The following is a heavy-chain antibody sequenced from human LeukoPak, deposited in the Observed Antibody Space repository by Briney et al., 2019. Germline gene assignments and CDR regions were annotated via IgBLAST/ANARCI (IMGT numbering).Heavy chain of an antibody. J-gene: IGHJ4*02. D-gene: IGHD3-22*01. CDR3: ARDRRYYDSSAYIRGFDY. Sequence: SETLSLTCAVSGGSISSSDWWSWVRQPPGKGLGWIGETYHSGSTNYNPSLKGRVTISVDKSKNQFSLNLSSVTAADTAVYYCARDRRYYDSSAYIRGFDYWGQGTLVTVSS. V-gene: IGHV4-4*02. CDR2: TYHSGST. CDR1: GGSISSSDW.